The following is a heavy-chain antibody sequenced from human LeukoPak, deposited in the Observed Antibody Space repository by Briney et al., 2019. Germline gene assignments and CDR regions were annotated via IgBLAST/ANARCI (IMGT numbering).Heavy chain of an antibody. V-gene: IGHV4-59*01. CDR1: GGSISSYY. CDR3: PRGLNGDQYYYYYYTFV. CDR2: IYYSGST. Sequence: PSETLSLTCTVSGGSISSYYWSWIRQPPGKGLEWIGYIYYSGSTNYTPSLKSRVTISVDTSKDQFSLKLSSVTAADTAVYYCPRGLNGDQYYYYYYTFVWGKGTTVTVSS. J-gene: IGHJ6*03. D-gene: IGHD4-17*01.